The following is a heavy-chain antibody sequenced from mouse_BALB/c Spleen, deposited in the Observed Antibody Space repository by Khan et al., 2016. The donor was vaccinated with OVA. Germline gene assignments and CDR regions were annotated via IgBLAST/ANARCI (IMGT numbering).Heavy chain of an antibody. CDR3: ARDAGRY. CDR2: INPKNGAT. V-gene: IGHV1-18*01. Sequence: VQLKESGPELVKPGASVKISCKTSGYTFPEFTVHWVKQSLGKSLDWIGVINPKNGATAYNQKFKGKATLTVDKSSSTAYMEFRSLTSEDSAVYYCARDAGRYWGQGTSVTVAS. CDR1: GYTFPEFT. D-gene: IGHD3-3*01. J-gene: IGHJ4*01.